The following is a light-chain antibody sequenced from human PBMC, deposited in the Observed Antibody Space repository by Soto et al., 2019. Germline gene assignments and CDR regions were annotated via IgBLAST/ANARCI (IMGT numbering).Light chain of an antibody. V-gene: IGKV1-5*03. CDR2: KAS. CDR3: QQYDSYPRT. CDR1: QSIGNW. Sequence: DIQMTQSPSTLSASVGDRVTITCRASQSIGNWLAWDQQKPGKAPKLLIYKASTLESGVPSRFSASGSGTEFTLTISCLQPDDFATYYCQQYDSYPRTFGQGTKVEIK. J-gene: IGKJ1*01.